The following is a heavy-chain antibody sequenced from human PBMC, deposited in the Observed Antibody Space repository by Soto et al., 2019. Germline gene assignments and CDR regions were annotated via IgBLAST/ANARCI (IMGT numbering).Heavy chain of an antibody. Sequence: LSLTCSVSGDSVTRGDYYWTWVRQSPGKGLEWIGYIYYSGSTNYNPSLKSRVTISVDTSKNQFSLKLSSVTAADTAVYYCARLRIAVAGTFWFDPWGQGTLVTVSS. CDR1: GDSVTRGDYY. D-gene: IGHD6-19*01. CDR2: IYYSGST. V-gene: IGHV4-61*08. J-gene: IGHJ5*02. CDR3: ARLRIAVAGTFWFDP.